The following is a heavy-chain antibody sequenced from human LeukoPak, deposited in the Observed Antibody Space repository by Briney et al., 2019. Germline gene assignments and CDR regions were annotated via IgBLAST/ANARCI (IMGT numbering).Heavy chain of an antibody. CDR1: GYTFTGYY. V-gene: IGHV1-2*02. CDR2: INPNSGGT. D-gene: IGHD3-10*01. Sequence: GASVRVSCKASGYTFTGYYMHWVRQAPGQGLEWMGWINPNSGGTNYAQKFQGRVTMTRNTSISTAYMELSSLRSEDTAVYYCARGVSYYGSGSLYGMDVWGQGTTVTVSS. J-gene: IGHJ6*02. CDR3: ARGVSYYGSGSLYGMDV.